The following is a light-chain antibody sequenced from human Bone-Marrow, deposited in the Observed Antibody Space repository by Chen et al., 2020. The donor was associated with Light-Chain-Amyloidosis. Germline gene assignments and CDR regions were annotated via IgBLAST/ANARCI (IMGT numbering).Light chain of an antibody. CDR2: RDT. CDR3: QSADSSGTYEVI. Sequence: SYELTQPPSVSVSPGQTARITCSGDDLPTKYAYWYQQKPGQAPVLVPHRDTDRPSGISERFSGSSSGTTATLTISGVQAEDEADYHCQSADSSGTYEVIFGGGTKLTVL. J-gene: IGLJ2*01. CDR1: DLPTKY. V-gene: IGLV3-25*03.